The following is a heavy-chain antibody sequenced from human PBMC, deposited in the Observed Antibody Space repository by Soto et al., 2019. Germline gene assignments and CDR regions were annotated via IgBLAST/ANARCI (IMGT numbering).Heavy chain of an antibody. CDR1: GDTFNFYS. CDR3: ASCYGYGYRPFDY. J-gene: IGHJ4*02. CDR2: VNPIVSMS. Sequence: QVQLVQSGAEVKRPGSSVKVSCKASGDTFNFYSINWLRQAPGLGLEWMGRVNPIVSMSNYAQKFQGRVTMTAVTSTSTAYMELSSRESEDTAIYYCASCYGYGYRPFDYWGQGALGTVSS. D-gene: IGHD3-16*01. V-gene: IGHV1-69*02.